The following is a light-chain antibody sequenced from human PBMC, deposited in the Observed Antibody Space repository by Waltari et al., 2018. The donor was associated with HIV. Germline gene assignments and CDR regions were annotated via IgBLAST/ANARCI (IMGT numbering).Light chain of an antibody. CDR1: QGVKSD. CDR2: AVS. J-gene: IGKJ1*01. CDR3: LQDYNYPPT. Sequence: AIQLTPSPSSLSASVGDKVTITCRASQGVKSDLGWYQQRPGKAPNLLIYAVSSLQTGVPSRFSGSGSGTTFTLTISSLQPEDFATYYCLQDYNYPPTFGQGTKV. V-gene: IGKV1-6*01.